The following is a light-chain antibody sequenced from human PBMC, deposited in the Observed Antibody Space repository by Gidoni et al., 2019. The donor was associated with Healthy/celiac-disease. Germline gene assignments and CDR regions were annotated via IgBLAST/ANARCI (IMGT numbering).Light chain of an antibody. V-gene: IGKV3-20*01. Sequence: DIVLTHSPGTLSLSPGERATLSCRASQSVSSSYLAWYQQKPGQAPRRLIYGASSRATGSPDRCSGSGSGTDVTLTISRLEPEDFAGYYCQQYGSSPTFGQGTKVEIK. CDR1: QSVSSSY. J-gene: IGKJ1*01. CDR2: GAS. CDR3: QQYGSSPT.